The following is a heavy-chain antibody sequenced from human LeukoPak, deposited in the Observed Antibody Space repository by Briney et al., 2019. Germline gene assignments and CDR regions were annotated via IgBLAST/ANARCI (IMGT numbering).Heavy chain of an antibody. CDR1: GFTFSSYA. CDR3: ASTPYCSSTSCYPQRPSWFDP. J-gene: IGHJ5*02. CDR2: ISGSGGST. D-gene: IGHD2-2*01. Sequence: PGGSLRLSCAASGFTFSSYAMSWVRQAPGKGLEWVSAISGSGGSTYYADSVKGRFTISRDNSKNTLYLQMNSLRAEDTAVYYCASTPYCSSTSCYPQRPSWFDPWGQGTLVTVS. V-gene: IGHV3-23*01.